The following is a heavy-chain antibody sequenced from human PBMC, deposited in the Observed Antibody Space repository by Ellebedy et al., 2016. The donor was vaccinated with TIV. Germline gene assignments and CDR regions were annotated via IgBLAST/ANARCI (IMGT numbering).Heavy chain of an antibody. CDR3: ARTPRYSNPSGGMDV. J-gene: IGHJ6*02. D-gene: IGHD4-11*01. V-gene: IGHV4-59*01. CDR2: IYYSGST. CDR1: GGSISSYY. Sequence: SETLSLTXTVSGGSISSYYWSWIRQPPGKGLEWIGYIYYSGSTNYNPSLKSRVTISVDTSKNQFSLKLSSVTAADTAVYYCARTPRYSNPSGGMDVWGQGTTVTVSS.